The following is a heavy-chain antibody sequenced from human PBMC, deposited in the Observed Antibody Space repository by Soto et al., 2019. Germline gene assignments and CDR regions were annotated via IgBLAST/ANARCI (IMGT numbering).Heavy chain of an antibody. D-gene: IGHD3-3*01. CDR2: INHSGST. J-gene: IGHJ6*02. Sequence: PSETLSLTCAVYGGSFSGYYWSWIRQPPGKGLEWIGEINHSGSTNYNPSLKSRVTISVDTSKNQFSLKLSSVTAADTAVYYCARATIFGVVIGMDVWGQGTTVTVSS. CDR1: GGSFSGYY. CDR3: ARATIFGVVIGMDV. V-gene: IGHV4-34*01.